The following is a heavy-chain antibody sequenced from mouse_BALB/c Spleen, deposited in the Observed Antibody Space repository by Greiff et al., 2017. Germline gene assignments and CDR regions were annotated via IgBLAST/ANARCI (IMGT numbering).Heavy chain of an antibody. CDR1: GFNIKDYY. CDR2: IDPENGNT. CDR3: ASPYYGNPFDY. Sequence: DVKLQESGAELVRPGALVKLSCKASGFNIKDYYMHWVKQRPEQGLEWIGWIDPENGNTIYDPKFQGKASITADTSSNTAYLQLSSLTSEDTAVYYCASPYYGNPFDYWGQGTTLTVSS. V-gene: IGHV14-1*02. J-gene: IGHJ2*01. D-gene: IGHD2-10*01.